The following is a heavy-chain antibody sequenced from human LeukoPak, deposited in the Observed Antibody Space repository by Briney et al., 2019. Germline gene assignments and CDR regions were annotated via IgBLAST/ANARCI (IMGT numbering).Heavy chain of an antibody. D-gene: IGHD2-2*01. CDR3: ARAGGVVPAAMADYYYYYMDV. CDR2: IYYSGST. J-gene: IGHJ6*03. V-gene: IGHV4-61*01. CDR1: GGSISSSSYY. Sequence: SETLSLTCTVSGGSISSSSYYWSWIRQPPGKGLEWIGYIYYSGSTNYNPSLKSRVTISVDTSKNQFSLKLSSVTAADTAVYYCARAGGVVPAAMADYYYYYMDVWGKGTTVTISS.